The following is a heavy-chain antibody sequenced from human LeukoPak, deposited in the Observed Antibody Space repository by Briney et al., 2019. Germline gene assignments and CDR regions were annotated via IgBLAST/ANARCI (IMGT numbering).Heavy chain of an antibody. D-gene: IGHD6-19*01. CDR2: IHYSGNT. CDR1: GGSIGSGYY. J-gene: IGHJ5*02. Sequence: SETLSLTCTVSGGSIGSGYYWAWIRQPPGKGLEWIGNIHYSGNTNYNSSLKSRVTISVDTSKNQFSLKMISVTTADTAVYFCARGGWFHDRWGQGTLVTVSS. CDR3: ARGGWFHDR. V-gene: IGHV4-61*01.